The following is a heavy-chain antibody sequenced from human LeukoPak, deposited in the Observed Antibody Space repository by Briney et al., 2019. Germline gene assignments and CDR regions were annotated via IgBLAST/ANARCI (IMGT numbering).Heavy chain of an antibody. CDR3: ARSFDYVWGRD. D-gene: IGHD3-16*01. V-gene: IGHV3-7*01. CDR1: GFTVSSCW. J-gene: IGHJ4*02. CDR2: MKPDGSEK. Sequence: PGGSLRLSCAASGFTVSSCWMSWVRQAPGKGLEWVANMKPDGSEKNYVDSVKGRFTISRDNAKNSLYLQMNSLRAEDTAVYYCARSFDYVWGRDWGQGTLVTVSS.